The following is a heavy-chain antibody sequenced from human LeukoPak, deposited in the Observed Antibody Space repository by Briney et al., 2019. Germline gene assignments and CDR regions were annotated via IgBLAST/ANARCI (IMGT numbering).Heavy chain of an antibody. CDR1: GFIFSNYG. D-gene: IGHD4/OR15-4a*01. CDR2: ISASGSAT. J-gene: IGHJ4*02. V-gene: IGHV3-23*01. CDR3: VKELNDYPHSDY. Sequence: GGSLRLSCAASGFIFSNYGMNWVRQAPGKGLEWVAAISASGSATSYADSVRGRFTISRDNSKSTTYLQMNSLRAEDTAVYYCVKELNDYPHSDYWGQGTLVTVSS.